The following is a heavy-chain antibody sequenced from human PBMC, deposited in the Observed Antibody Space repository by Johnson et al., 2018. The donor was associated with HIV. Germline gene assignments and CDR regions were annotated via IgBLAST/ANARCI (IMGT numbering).Heavy chain of an antibody. CDR1: GITFSDYQ. D-gene: IGHD2/OR15-2a*01. J-gene: IGHJ3*02. Sequence: VHLVESGGGLVKPGGSLRLSCAASGITFSDYQMSWIRQAPGKGLEWVANINRDGSEKYYVDSVKGRFTISRDNAKNSLYLQMNSLRAEDTAVYYCARVQIISGFFAFDIWGQGTMVTVSS. CDR3: ARVQIISGFFAFDI. V-gene: IGHV3-7*01. CDR2: INRDGSEK.